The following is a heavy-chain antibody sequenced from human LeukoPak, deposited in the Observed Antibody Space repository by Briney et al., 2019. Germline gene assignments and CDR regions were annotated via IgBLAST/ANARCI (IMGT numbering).Heavy chain of an antibody. Sequence: GGSLRLSCAASGFTFSSHSMNWVRQAPGKGLEWVSFISSSSSYIYYADSVKGRFTISRDNANNSLFLQMNSLRAEDTSVYYCATSDYGGLDYWGQGTLVTVSS. CDR1: GFTFSSHS. J-gene: IGHJ4*02. CDR2: ISSSSSYI. V-gene: IGHV3-21*01. D-gene: IGHD4-23*01. CDR3: ATSDYGGLDY.